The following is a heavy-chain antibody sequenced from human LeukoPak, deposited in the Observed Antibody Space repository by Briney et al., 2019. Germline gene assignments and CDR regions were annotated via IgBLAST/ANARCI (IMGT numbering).Heavy chain of an antibody. CDR3: ARVDTAMATWYFDL. Sequence: SQTLSLTCTVSGGSISSGGYYWSWIRQHPGKGLEWIGYIYYSGSTYYNPSLKSRVTISVDTSKNQFSLKLSSVTAADTAVYYCARVDTAMATWYFDLWGRGTLVTVSS. D-gene: IGHD5-18*01. CDR1: GGSISSGGYY. J-gene: IGHJ2*01. V-gene: IGHV4-31*03. CDR2: IYYSGST.